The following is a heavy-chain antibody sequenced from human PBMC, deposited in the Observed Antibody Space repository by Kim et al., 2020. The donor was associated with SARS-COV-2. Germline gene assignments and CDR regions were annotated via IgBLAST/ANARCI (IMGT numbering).Heavy chain of an antibody. D-gene: IGHD3-10*01. V-gene: IGHV7-4-1*02. CDR3: ARIWTQDSVWFEDFFDH. CDR1: GYTFSTYA. J-gene: IGHJ4*02. Sequence: ASVKVSCKASGYTFSTYAINWVRQAPGQGLEWMGWINTNTGNPTYAQGFSGRFVFSLDTSVSTTYLQISSLKAEDTAVYYCARIWTQDSVWFEDFFDHWGQGTLVTVSS. CDR2: INTNTGNP.